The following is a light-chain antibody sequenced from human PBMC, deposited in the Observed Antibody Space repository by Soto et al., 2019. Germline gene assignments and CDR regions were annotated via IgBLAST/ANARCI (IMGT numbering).Light chain of an antibody. J-gene: IGLJ3*02. CDR3: VSYTSSTTLV. CDR1: SSDVGGYNY. Sequence: QSVLTQPASVSGSPGQSITISCTGTSSDVGGYNYVSWYQHHPGKAPKLMIFDVSNRPSGVSYRFSGSKSANTASLTISGLQAEDEADYYCVSYTSSTTLVFGGGTKLTVL. V-gene: IGLV2-14*01. CDR2: DVS.